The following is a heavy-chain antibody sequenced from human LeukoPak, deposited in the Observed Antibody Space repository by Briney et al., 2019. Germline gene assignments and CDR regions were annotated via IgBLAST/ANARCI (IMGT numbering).Heavy chain of an antibody. CDR2: IYTSGRT. J-gene: IGHJ3*02. CDR3: ARESMRYYDILTGWEAFDI. Sequence: SETLSLTCTVSGGSISSYYWSWIRQPAGKGLEWIGRIYTSGRTKYNPSLKSRVTMSVDTSKDKYSLKLSSVTAADTAVYYCARESMRYYDILTGWEAFDIWGQGTMVTVSS. D-gene: IGHD3-9*01. CDR1: GGSISSYY. V-gene: IGHV4-4*07.